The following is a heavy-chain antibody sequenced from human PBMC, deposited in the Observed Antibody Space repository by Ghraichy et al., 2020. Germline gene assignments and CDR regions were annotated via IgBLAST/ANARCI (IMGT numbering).Heavy chain of an antibody. Sequence: GGSLRLSCAASGFTFSNAWMSWVRQAPGKGLEWVGRIKSKTDGGTTDYAAPVKGRFTISRDDSKNTLYLQMNSLKTEDTAVYYCTTVVRFLVVKWSGYWGQGTLVTVSS. CDR2: IKSKTDGGTT. J-gene: IGHJ4*02. CDR3: TTVVRFLVVKWSGY. V-gene: IGHV3-15*01. D-gene: IGHD2-15*01. CDR1: GFTFSNAW.